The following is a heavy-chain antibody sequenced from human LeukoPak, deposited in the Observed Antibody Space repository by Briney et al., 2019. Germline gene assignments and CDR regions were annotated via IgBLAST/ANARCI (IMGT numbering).Heavy chain of an antibody. CDR2: IKQDGSEK. D-gene: IGHD3-10*01. J-gene: IGHJ4*02. V-gene: IGHV3-7*01. Sequence: PGGSLRLSCAASEFTFSNYAMTWVRQAPGKGLEWVANIKQDGSEKYYVDSVKGRFTISRDNAKNSLYLQMNSLRAEDTAVYYCARDRFRSSLFPYYWGQGTLVTVSS. CDR1: EFTFSNYA. CDR3: ARDRFRSSLFPYY.